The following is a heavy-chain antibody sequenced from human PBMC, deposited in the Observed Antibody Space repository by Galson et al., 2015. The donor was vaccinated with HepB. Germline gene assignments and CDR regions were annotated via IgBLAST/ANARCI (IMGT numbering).Heavy chain of an antibody. Sequence: PALVKPTQPLTLTCTFSGFSLTTSGVGVGWLRQPPGKALEWLALVYWDDDKRYSSYLRNRLTITKDTSKNHVVLTLTDLDPVDTATYYCAHTRAPRVLDIWGQGTTVIVSS. CDR1: GFSLTTSGVG. J-gene: IGHJ3*02. D-gene: IGHD3-10*01. CDR2: VYWDDDK. V-gene: IGHV2-5*02. CDR3: AHTRAPRVLDI.